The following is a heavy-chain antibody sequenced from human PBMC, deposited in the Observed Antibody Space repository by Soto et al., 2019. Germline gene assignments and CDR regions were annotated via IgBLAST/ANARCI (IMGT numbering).Heavy chain of an antibody. CDR2: ISAYNGNT. D-gene: IGHD6-19*01. CDR3: ARDVKQQWLVAYKWFDP. CDR1: GYTFTSYG. J-gene: IGHJ5*02. V-gene: IGHV1-18*01. Sequence: ASVKVSCKASGYTFTSYGISWVRQAPGQGLEWMGWISAYNGNTNYAQKLQGRVTMTTDTSTSTAYMELRSLRSDDTAVYYCARDVKQQWLVAYKWFDPWGQGTLGTVSS.